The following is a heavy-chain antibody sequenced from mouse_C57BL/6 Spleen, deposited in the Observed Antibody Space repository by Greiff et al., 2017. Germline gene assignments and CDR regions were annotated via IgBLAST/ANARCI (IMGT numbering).Heavy chain of an antibody. V-gene: IGHV1-55*01. CDR3: ARGGYYSNYFFDY. D-gene: IGHD2-5*01. J-gene: IGHJ2*01. CDR2: IYPGSGST. Sequence: VQLQQPGAELVKPGASVKMSCKASGYTFTSYWITWVKQRPGQGLEWIGDIYPGSGSTNYNEKFKSKATLTVDTSSSTAYMQLSSLTSEYSAVYYCARGGYYSNYFFDYWGQGTTLTVSS. CDR1: GYTFTSYW.